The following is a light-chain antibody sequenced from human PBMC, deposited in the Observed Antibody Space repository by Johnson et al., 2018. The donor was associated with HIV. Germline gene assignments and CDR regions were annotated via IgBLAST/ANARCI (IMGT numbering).Light chain of an antibody. V-gene: IGLV1-51*01. Sequence: QSVLTQPPSVSAAPGQKVTISCSGSSSNIGNNYVSWYQQLPGTAPKLLIYDHNKRPSGIPDRFSGSKSGTSATLGITGLQTGDEADYYCGTWHSALSGGGVFGTGTRVTVL. CDR1: SSNIGNNY. CDR3: GTWHSALSGGGV. CDR2: DHN. J-gene: IGLJ1*01.